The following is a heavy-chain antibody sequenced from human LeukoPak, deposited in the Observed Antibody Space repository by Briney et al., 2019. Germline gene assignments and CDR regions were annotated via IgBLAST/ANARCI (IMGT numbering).Heavy chain of an antibody. Sequence: SETLSLTCTVSGYSISSGYYWGWIRQPPGKGLEWIGSIYHSGSTYYNPSLKSRVTISVDTSKNQFSLKLSSVTAADTAVYYCARDSHGDYVWGQGTLVTVSS. D-gene: IGHD4-17*01. CDR1: GYSISSGYY. CDR3: ARDSHGDYV. CDR2: IYHSGST. V-gene: IGHV4-38-2*02. J-gene: IGHJ4*02.